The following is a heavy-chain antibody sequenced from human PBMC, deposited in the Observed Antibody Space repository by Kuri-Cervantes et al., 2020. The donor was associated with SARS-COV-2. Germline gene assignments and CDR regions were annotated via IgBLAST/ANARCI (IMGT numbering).Heavy chain of an antibody. J-gene: IGHJ3*02. Sequence: GGSLRLSWAASGFTFSSYWMHWVRQAPGKGLEWVANIKQDGSEKYYVASVKGRFTISRDNAKNSLYLQMNSLRAEDTAVYYRARDRRGRDRGSFDIWGQGTMVTVSS. D-gene: IGHD1-26*01. CDR1: GFTFSSYW. CDR2: IKQDGSEK. CDR3: ARDRRGRDRGSFDI. V-gene: IGHV3-7*01.